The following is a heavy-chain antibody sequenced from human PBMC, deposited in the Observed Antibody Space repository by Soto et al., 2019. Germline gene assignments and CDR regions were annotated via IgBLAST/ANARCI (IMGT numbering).Heavy chain of an antibody. V-gene: IGHV4-34*01. J-gene: IGHJ5*02. CDR3: ARGLPPSLYYYDSSGPRKNWFGP. D-gene: IGHD3-22*01. CDR2: INHSGST. CDR1: GGSFSGYY. Sequence: AETLSLTCAVYGGSFSGYYWSWIRQPPGKGLEWIGEINHSGSTNYNPSLKSRVTISVDTSKNQFSLKLSSVTAADTAVYYCARGLPPSLYYYDSSGPRKNWFGPRGKGTRVTVSS.